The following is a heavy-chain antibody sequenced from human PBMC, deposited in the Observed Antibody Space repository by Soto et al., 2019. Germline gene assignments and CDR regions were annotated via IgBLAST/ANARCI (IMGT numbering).Heavy chain of an antibody. D-gene: IGHD2-2*01. CDR1: GVPFSNYW. V-gene: IGHV3-74*01. CDR2: INGDGRTT. J-gene: IGHJ3*02. CDR3: ARAGLGYCTSTSCHPGFDI. Sequence: GGSLRLSCASSGVPFSNYWMHWVRQAPGKGLEWVSRINGDGRTTIYADSVKGRFTISRDNAKNTLYLQMNSLRAEDTAVYHCARAGLGYCTSTSCHPGFDIWGQGTMVTVS.